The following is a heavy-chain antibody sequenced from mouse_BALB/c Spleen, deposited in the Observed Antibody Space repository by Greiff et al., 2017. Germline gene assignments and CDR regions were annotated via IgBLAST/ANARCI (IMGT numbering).Heavy chain of an antibody. CDR2: INPSNGRT. V-gene: IGHV1S81*02. J-gene: IGHJ1*01. D-gene: IGHD1-1*01. Sequence: QVQLQPPGAELVKPGASVKLSCKASGYTFTSYWMHWVKQRPGPGLEWIGEINPSNGRTNYNEKFKSKATLTVDKSSSTAYMQLSSLTSEDSAVYYCARRDYYGSSYWYFDVWGAGTTVTVSS. CDR3: ARRDYYGSSYWYFDV. CDR1: GYTFTSYW.